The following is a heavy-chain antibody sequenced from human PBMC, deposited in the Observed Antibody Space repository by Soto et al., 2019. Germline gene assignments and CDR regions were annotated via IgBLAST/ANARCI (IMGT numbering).Heavy chain of an antibody. Sequence: SETLSLTCAVSGYSISSGYYWGWIRQPPGKGLEWIGSIYHSGSTYYNPSLKSRVTISVDTSKNQFSLKLSSVTAADTAVYYCARVSRKTTVTTFFDYWGQGTLVTVSS. V-gene: IGHV4-38-2*01. J-gene: IGHJ4*02. CDR3: ARVSRKTTVTTFFDY. CDR1: GYSISSGYY. CDR2: IYHSGST. D-gene: IGHD4-17*01.